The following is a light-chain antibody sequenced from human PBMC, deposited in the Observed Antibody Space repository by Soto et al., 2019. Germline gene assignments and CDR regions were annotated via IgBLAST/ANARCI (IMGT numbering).Light chain of an antibody. J-gene: IGKJ1*01. CDR1: QGVSSW. V-gene: IGKV1-12*01. CDR3: QQPNSFPWT. CDR2: AAS. Sequence: DIQMTQSPSSVSASVGDRVTLTCRASQGVSSWLAWYQQKPGQAPKLLIYAASSLQSGVPSRFRGCGSGTDFTLTISSAQPEDFANYYCQQPNSFPWTFGQGTKVEIK.